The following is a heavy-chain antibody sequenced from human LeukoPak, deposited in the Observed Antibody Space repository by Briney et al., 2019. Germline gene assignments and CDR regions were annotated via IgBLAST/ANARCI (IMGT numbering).Heavy chain of an antibody. CDR2: ISWNSGSI. Sequence: GGSLRLSCAASGFTFDDYAMHWVRQAPGKGLEWVSGISWNSGSIGYADSVKGRFTISRDNAKNSLYLQMNSLRAEDTALYYCAKEGSGYYDGWGQGTLVTVSS. D-gene: IGHD3-22*01. CDR1: GFTFDDYA. V-gene: IGHV3-9*01. CDR3: AKEGSGYYDG. J-gene: IGHJ4*02.